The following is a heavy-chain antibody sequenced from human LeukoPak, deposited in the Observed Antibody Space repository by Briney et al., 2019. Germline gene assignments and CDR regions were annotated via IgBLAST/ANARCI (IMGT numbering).Heavy chain of an antibody. CDR1: GYTFSGYY. D-gene: IGHD3-3*01. J-gene: IGHJ4*02. CDR3: ARGYRIGDMTIFAH. CDR2: ITVDSGAT. Sequence: ASVKVSCKASGYTFSGYYMQWVRQAPGQGLEWMGWITVDSGATGYAEKFRGRVTMARDTSIGTVYMELTRLRSDDTAVYYCARGYRIGDMTIFAHWGQGTLVTVSS. V-gene: IGHV1-2*02.